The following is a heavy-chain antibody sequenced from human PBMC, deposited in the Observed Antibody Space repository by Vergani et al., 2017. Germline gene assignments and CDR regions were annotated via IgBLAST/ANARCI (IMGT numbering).Heavy chain of an antibody. J-gene: IGHJ4*02. V-gene: IGHV4-61*10. Sequence: QVQLQESGPGLVKPSQTLSLTCTVSGGSISSGSYYWSWIRQPAGKGLEWIGYIYYSGSTNYKPSLKSRVTISVDTSKNQFSLKLSSVTAADTAVYYCARGPILAVAGTVDYWGQGTLVTVSS. CDR3: ARGPILAVAGTVDY. CDR2: IYYSGST. D-gene: IGHD6-19*01. CDR1: GGSISSGSYY.